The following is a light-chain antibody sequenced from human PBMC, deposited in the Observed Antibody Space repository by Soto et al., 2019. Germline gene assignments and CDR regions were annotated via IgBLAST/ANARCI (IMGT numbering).Light chain of an antibody. V-gene: IGKV1-5*03. Sequence: DIQMTQSPSTLSASVGDRVTIPCRASQNINNWLAWYQQKPGKAPKLLLYRASSLENGVPSRLSGRGYGTEFIFSLASLQPDDFATYYCQQYSSASTFGQGTKVEVK. CDR1: QNINNW. CDR2: RAS. J-gene: IGKJ1*01. CDR3: QQYSSAST.